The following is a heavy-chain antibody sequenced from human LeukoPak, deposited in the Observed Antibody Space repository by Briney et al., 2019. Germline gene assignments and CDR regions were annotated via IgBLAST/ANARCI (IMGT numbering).Heavy chain of an antibody. D-gene: IGHD6-13*01. CDR3: AKDIIAAAGYGSFDY. CDR2: ISWNSGSI. V-gene: IGHV3-9*03. CDR1: GFTFDDYA. Sequence: PGGSLRLSCAASGFTFDDYAMHWVRQAPGKGLEWVSGISWNSGSIGYADSVKGRFTISRDNAKNSLYLQMNSLRAEDMALHYCAKDIIAAAGYGSFDYWGQGTLVTVSS. J-gene: IGHJ4*02.